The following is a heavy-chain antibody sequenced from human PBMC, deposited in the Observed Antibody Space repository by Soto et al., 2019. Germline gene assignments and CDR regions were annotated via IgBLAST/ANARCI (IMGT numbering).Heavy chain of an antibody. CDR2: IYYSDST. J-gene: IGHJ6*02. CDR1: GGSISSYY. D-gene: IGHD3-3*01. V-gene: IGHV4-59*01. Sequence: SETLSLTCTVSGGSISSYYWSWIRQPPGKGLEWIGYIYYSDSTNYNPSLKSRGTISLDTSKNQFSLRLSSVTAADTAVYYCAGSYYDFWSGVRDYGMDVWGQGATVTVSS. CDR3: AGSYYDFWSGVRDYGMDV.